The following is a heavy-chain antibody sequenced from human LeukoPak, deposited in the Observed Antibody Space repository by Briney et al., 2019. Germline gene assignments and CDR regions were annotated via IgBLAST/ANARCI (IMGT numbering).Heavy chain of an antibody. V-gene: IGHV3-21*01. CDR3: ARDPYSGSYGNYYYYFRDV. CDR1: GFTFSSYN. D-gene: IGHD1-26*01. J-gene: IGHJ6*03. CDR2: ITSSSSYI. Sequence: GGSLRLSCAASGFTFSSYNMNWVRQAPGKGLEWVSPITSSSSYIYYADSVKGRFTISRDNAKNSLYLQMNSLRAEDTAVYYCARDPYSGSYGNYYYYFRDVWGKGTTVTIS.